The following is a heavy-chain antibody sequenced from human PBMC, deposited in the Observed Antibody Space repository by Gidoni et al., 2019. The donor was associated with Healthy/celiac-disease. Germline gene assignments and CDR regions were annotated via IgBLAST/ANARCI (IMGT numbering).Heavy chain of an antibody. J-gene: IGHJ6*02. V-gene: IGHV3-23*01. CDR2: ISGSGGST. D-gene: IGHD6-19*01. CDR3: AKETVAGSDYYYYYGMDV. Sequence: EVQLLESGGGLVQPGGSLRLSCAASGFTFSSYAMSWVRQAPGKGLEWVSAISGSGGSTYDADSVKGRFTISRDNSKNTLYLQMNSLRAEDTAVYYCAKETVAGSDYYYYYGMDVWGQGTTVTVSS. CDR1: GFTFSSYA.